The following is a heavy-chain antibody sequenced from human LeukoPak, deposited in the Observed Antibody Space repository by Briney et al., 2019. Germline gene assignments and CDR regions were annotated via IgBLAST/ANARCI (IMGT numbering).Heavy chain of an antibody. J-gene: IGHJ4*02. D-gene: IGHD3-3*01. V-gene: IGHV1-46*01. Sequence: GASVKVSCKASGYTFTSYYMHWVRQAPGQGLEWMGIINPSGGSTSYAQKFQGRVTMTRDTSTSTVYMELSSLRSEDTAVYYCARDKGPYYDFWSGYLFDYWGQGTLVTVSS. CDR2: INPSGGST. CDR1: GYTFTSYY. CDR3: ARDKGPYYDFWSGYLFDY.